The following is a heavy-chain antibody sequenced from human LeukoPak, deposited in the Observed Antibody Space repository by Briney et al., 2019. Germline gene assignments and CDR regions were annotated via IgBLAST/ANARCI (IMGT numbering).Heavy chain of an antibody. J-gene: IGHJ4*02. V-gene: IGHV3-7*04. CDR2: IKQDGSEK. CDR1: GFTFSSYW. Sequence: GGSLRLSCAAPGFTFSSYWMTWVRQAPGKGLEWVANIKQDGSEKFYVDSVKGRFTISRDNAKSSLYLQMNSLRAEDTAVYFCVRESVYGSRSYYSYWGQGTLVAVSS. CDR3: VRESVYGSRSYYSY. D-gene: IGHD3-10*01.